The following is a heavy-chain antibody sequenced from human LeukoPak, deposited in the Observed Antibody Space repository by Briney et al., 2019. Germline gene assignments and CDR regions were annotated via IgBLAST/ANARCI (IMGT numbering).Heavy chain of an antibody. D-gene: IGHD2-2*01. CDR1: GFTFSSYG. V-gene: IGHV3-30*18. J-gene: IGHJ3*02. CDR2: ISYDGSNK. CDR3: AKEGGDIVVVPAARNDAFDI. Sequence: GRSLRLSCAASGFTFSSYGMHWVRQAPGKGLEWVAVISYDGSNKYYADSVKGRFTISRDNSKNTLYLQMNSLRAEDTAVYYCAKEGGDIVVVPAARNDAFDIWGQGTMVTVSS.